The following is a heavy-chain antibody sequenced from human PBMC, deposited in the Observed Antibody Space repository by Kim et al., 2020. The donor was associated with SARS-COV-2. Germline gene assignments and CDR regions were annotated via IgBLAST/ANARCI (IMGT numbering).Heavy chain of an antibody. CDR3: ARDSKANILTGYYRD. CDR2: ISSSSSYI. CDR1: GFTFSSYS. V-gene: IGHV3-21*01. D-gene: IGHD3-9*01. Sequence: GGSLRLSCAASGFTFSSYSMNWVRQAPGKGLEWVSSISSSSSYIYYADSVKGRFTISRDNAKNSLYLQMNSLRAEDTAVYYCARDSKANILTGYYRDWGQGTLVTVSS. J-gene: IGHJ4*02.